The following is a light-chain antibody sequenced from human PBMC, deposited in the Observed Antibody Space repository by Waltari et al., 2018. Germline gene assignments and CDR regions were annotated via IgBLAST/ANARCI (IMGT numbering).Light chain of an antibody. CDR3: QQSYTTPQT. CDR1: QTISRY. V-gene: IGKV1-39*01. Sequence: DIQMTQSPSSLSASVGDRVTITCRASQTISRYLNWYQQKAGIAPKLLLYAVSSLQSGVPSRFSGSGSGTDFTLTISSLQPEDFATYYCQQSYTTPQTFGQGTKLEIK. CDR2: AVS. J-gene: IGKJ2*01.